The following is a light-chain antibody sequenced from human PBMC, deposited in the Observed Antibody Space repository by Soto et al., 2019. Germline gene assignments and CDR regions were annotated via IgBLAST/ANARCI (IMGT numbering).Light chain of an antibody. Sequence: VSCVFSQNVDKFLAWYQQRPGQPPRLLIFDSSNRATGVQVRFSGSGSGTVFTLTIGSLEPEDSAVYYFQQRKNGKTLTFGQGTRLEIK. CDR2: DSS. J-gene: IGKJ5*01. CDR3: QQRKNGKTLT. CDR1: QNVDKF. V-gene: IGKV3-11*01.